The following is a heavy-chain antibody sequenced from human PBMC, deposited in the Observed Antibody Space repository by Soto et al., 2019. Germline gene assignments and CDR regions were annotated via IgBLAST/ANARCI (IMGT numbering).Heavy chain of an antibody. Sequence: QVQLVESGGGVVQPGRSLRLSCAASGFTFSSYGMHWVRQAPGKGLEWVAVISYDGSNKYYADSVKGRFTISRDNSKNTLYLQMNSLRAEDTAVYYCAKVNPIAAAGTLDYWGQGTLVTVSS. CDR3: AKVNPIAAAGTLDY. V-gene: IGHV3-30*18. D-gene: IGHD6-13*01. CDR1: GFTFSSYG. J-gene: IGHJ4*02. CDR2: ISYDGSNK.